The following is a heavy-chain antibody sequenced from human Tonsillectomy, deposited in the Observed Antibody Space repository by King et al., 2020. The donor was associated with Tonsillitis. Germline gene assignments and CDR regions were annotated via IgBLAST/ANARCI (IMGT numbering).Heavy chain of an antibody. V-gene: IGHV3-30*02. CDR3: AKIPGDWDTITH. CDR1: GFTFSNYG. J-gene: IGHJ4*02. CDR2: IRHDTSDK. Sequence: HVQLVESGGGVVQPGGSLRLSCAASGFTFSNYGLHWVRQAPGKGLEWVSFIRHDTSDKYYADSVKGRFTISRDNSKNTLYLQMNSLRAEDTAVYYCAKIPGDWDTITHWGQGTLVTVSS. D-gene: IGHD4-11*01.